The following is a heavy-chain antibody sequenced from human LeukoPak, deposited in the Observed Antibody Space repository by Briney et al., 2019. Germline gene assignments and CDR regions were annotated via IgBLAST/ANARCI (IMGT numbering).Heavy chain of an antibody. CDR3: ARGSITMVRGVRGAFDI. D-gene: IGHD3-10*01. CDR2: IHTRGST. Sequence: SETLSLTCTVSGGSINSGSYYWSWIRQPAGKGLEWIGRIHTRGSTNYSPSLKSRVTISVDTSKNQFSLRLSSVTAADTAVYYCARGSITMVRGVRGAFDIWGQGTMVTVSS. V-gene: IGHV4-61*02. CDR1: GGSINSGSYY. J-gene: IGHJ3*02.